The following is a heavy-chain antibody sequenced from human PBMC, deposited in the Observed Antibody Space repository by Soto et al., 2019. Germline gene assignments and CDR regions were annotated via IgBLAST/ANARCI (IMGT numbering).Heavy chain of an antibody. Sequence: SVKFSCEASGGTFSSYAISWVRQAPGQGLEWMGGIIPIFGTANYAQKFQGHVSFSVDNSINTVYLQWTSLKTADTGMYFCARGYYDSGHGYDLWGQGTQVTVSS. D-gene: IGHD3-10*01. J-gene: IGHJ5*02. CDR1: GGTFSSYA. CDR2: IIPIFGTA. CDR3: ARGYYDSGHGYDL. V-gene: IGHV1-69*06.